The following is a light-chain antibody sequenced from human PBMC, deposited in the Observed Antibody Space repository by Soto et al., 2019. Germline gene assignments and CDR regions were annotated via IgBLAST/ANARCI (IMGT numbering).Light chain of an antibody. CDR1: QTISSW. CDR2: KAS. Sequence: DIQMTQSPFTLSASAGDRVTISCRAGQTISSWLAWYQHKPGKAPKLLIYKASTLQTGVPSRFSGSGSGTEFTLTISSLQPDDFATYFCQQYSRYPWTFGQGTKVEIK. V-gene: IGKV1-5*03. J-gene: IGKJ1*01. CDR3: QQYSRYPWT.